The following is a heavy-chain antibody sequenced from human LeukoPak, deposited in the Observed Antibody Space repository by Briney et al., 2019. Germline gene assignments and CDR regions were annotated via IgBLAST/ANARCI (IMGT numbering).Heavy chain of an antibody. J-gene: IGHJ5*02. D-gene: IGHD4-23*01. CDR2: IYYTGVT. CDR1: GGYIITSGHY. V-gene: IGHV4-39*07. Sequence: IRSETLSLTCTVAGGYIITSGHYWGWIRQPPWKGLEWIGSIYYTGVTSTNPFFRSRMSISVDTSKNQFSLNLTSVTAADAAVYYCARERSSSGGHSWFDPWGQGTLFTVSS. CDR3: ARERSSSGGHSWFDP.